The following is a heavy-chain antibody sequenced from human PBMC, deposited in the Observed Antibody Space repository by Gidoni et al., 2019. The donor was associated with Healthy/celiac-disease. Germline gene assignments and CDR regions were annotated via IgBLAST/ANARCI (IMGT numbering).Heavy chain of an antibody. D-gene: IGHD3-3*01. CDR1: GFTFSSYA. CDR2: IRGSGGST. CDR3: TKIDDFWSGYSKGPFDY. V-gene: IGHV3-23*01. Sequence: EVQLLESGGGLVQPGVSLRLSCAASGFTFSSYAMSWVSQAPGKGLEWVSAIRGSGGSTYYADSVKGRFTISRDNSKNTLYLKMNSLRAEDTAVYYCTKIDDFWSGYSKGPFDYWGQGTLVTVSS. J-gene: IGHJ4*02.